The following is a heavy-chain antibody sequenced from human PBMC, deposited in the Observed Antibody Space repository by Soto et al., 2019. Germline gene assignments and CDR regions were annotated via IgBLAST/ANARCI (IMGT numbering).Heavy chain of an antibody. CDR2: ISRSSDII. V-gene: IGHV3-11*01. CDR1: GFTFSDHY. J-gene: IGHJ3*02. D-gene: IGHD2-15*01. Sequence: QVQLVESGGGLVKPGGSLRLSCAASGFTFSDHYMSWIRQAPGKGLEWVSYISRSSDIIFYAESVKGRFSISRDKAKNSLYLQMHSLRAEDTAVYYCAGNVLVGGPDPHACDIWGQGTMVTVSS. CDR3: AGNVLVGGPDPHACDI.